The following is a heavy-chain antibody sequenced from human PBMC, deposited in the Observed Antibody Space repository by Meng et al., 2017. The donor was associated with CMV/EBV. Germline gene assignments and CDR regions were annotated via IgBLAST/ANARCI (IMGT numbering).Heavy chain of an antibody. CDR3: ARDERYSSSWFWRLFDY. V-gene: IGHV4-39*07. CDR1: GGSISSSSYY. CDR2: IYYSGST. D-gene: IGHD6-13*01. Sequence: GSLRLSCTVSGGSISSSSYYWGWIRQPPGKGLEWIGSIYYSGSTYYNPYLKSRVTISVDTSKNQFSLKLSSVTAADTAVYYCARDERYSSSWFWRLFDYWGQGTLVTVSS. J-gene: IGHJ4*02.